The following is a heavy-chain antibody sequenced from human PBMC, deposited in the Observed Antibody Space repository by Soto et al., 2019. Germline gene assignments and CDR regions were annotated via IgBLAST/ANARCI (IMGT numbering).Heavy chain of an antibody. CDR3: ARGXAICSSTSCHSVHGMDV. Sequence: PSETLSLTCTVSGGSISSYYWSWIRQPPGKGLEWIGYIYYSGSTNYNPSLKSRVTISVDTSKNQFSLKLSSVTAADTAVYYCARGXAICSSTSCHSVHGMDVWGQGTTVTVSS. D-gene: IGHD2-2*01. CDR1: GGSISSYY. J-gene: IGHJ6*02. V-gene: IGHV4-59*01. CDR2: IYYSGST.